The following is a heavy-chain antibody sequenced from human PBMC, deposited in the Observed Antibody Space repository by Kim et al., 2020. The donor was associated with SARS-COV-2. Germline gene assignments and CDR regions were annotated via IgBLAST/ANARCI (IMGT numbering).Heavy chain of an antibody. Sequence: SETLSLTCTVSGGSINNYYWSWIRQPAGKGLEWIGRIYASGTTNYNPSLKSRVTMSVDTSKNQFSLNLSSVTAADTAVYYCARGGGYSSGKAKFDYWGRGTLVTASS. V-gene: IGHV4-4*07. CDR3: ARGGGYSSGKAKFDY. J-gene: IGHJ4*02. CDR1: GGSINNYY. CDR2: IYASGTT. D-gene: IGHD6-19*01.